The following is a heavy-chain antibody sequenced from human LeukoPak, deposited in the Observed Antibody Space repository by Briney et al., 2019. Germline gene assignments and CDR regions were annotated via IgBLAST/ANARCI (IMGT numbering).Heavy chain of an antibody. CDR1: GGSISSYY. CDR3: ARDVVVTAVYAFDI. D-gene: IGHD2-21*02. CDR2: IYYSGST. J-gene: IGHJ3*02. V-gene: IGHV4-59*01. Sequence: SETLSRTCTVSGGSISSYYWSWIRQPPGKGLEWIGYIYYSGSTNYNPSLKSRVTISVDTSKNQFSLKLSSVTAADTAVYYYARDVVVTAVYAFDIWGQGTMVTVSS.